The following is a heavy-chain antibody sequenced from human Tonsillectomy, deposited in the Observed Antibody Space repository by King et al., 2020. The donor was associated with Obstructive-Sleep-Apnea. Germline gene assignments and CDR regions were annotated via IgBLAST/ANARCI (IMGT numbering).Heavy chain of an antibody. D-gene: IGHD4-23*01. Sequence: VTLKESGPALVKPTQTLTLTCTFSGFSLSTSGMCVSWILHPPVKALVWLARIDWGDGKNYSTLFKTRLTFSKDTPKNQVGLRMTNMDPEETATYYFARMLVDGGNSASPIGAFDIWGQGTMVTVSS. CDR3: ARMLVDGGNSASPIGAFDI. J-gene: IGHJ3*02. CDR2: IDWGDGK. V-gene: IGHV2-70*11. CDR1: GFSLSTSGMC.